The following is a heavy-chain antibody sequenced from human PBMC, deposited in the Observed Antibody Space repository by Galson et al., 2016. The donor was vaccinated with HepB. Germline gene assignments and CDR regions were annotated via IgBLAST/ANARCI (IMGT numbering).Heavy chain of an antibody. CDR3: TSLGIAVGGTPPFDF. Sequence: SVKVSCKAFGGTFSNYAITWVRQAPGQGLEWMGGIIPPFGTANYAQNFQGRVTFTADESTSTAYMELSSLRSEDTAVYYCTSLGIAVGGTPPFDFWGQGTLVTVSS. D-gene: IGHD6-19*01. CDR2: IIPPFGTA. J-gene: IGHJ4*02. CDR1: GGTFSNYA. V-gene: IGHV1-69*13.